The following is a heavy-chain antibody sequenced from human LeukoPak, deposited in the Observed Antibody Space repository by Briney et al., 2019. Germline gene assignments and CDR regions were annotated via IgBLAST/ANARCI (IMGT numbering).Heavy chain of an antibody. CDR3: TTYSGWHNWFDP. J-gene: IGHJ5*02. CDR1: GFTFSNAW. D-gene: IGHD6-19*01. V-gene: IGHV3-15*01. Sequence: GWSLRLSCAASGFTFSNAWMNWVRQAPGKGLGWVGRIKSKTDGGTTDYAAHVKGRFTISRDDSKNTLYLQMNSLKTEDTAVYYCTTYSGWHNWFDPWGQGTLVTVSS. CDR2: IKSKTDGGTT.